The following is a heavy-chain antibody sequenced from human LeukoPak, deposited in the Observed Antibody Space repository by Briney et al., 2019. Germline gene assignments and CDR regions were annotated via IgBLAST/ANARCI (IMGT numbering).Heavy chain of an antibody. J-gene: IGHJ4*02. CDR3: ARASDWWDPLDY. D-gene: IGHD2-8*02. CDR1: GFTFSSYS. V-gene: IGHV3-21*01. Sequence: PGGSLRLSCAASGFTFSSYSMDWVRQAPGKGLEWVSSISSSSSYIYYADSVKGRFTISRDNAKNSLYLQMNSLRAEDTAVYYCARASDWWDPLDYWGQGTLVTVSS. CDR2: ISSSSSYI.